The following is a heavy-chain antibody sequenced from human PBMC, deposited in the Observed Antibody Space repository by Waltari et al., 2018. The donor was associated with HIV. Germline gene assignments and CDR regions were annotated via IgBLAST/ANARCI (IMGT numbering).Heavy chain of an antibody. CDR2: IKSKTYGGTT. D-gene: IGHD3-10*01. CDR1: GFTFSNAW. CDR3: TTTLDSSG. J-gene: IGHJ4*02. Sequence: EVQLVESGGGLVKPGGSLRLSCAASGFTFSNAWMSWVRQAPGRGLEWGCSIKSKTYGGTTDYARPVKGRFTISRDYSKNTLYLQMNSLKTEDTAVYYCTTTLDSSGWGQGTLVTVSS. V-gene: IGHV3-15*01.